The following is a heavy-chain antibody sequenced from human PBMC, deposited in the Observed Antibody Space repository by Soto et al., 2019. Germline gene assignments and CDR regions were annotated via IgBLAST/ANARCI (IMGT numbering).Heavy chain of an antibody. D-gene: IGHD3-10*01. J-gene: IGHJ4*02. V-gene: IGHV4-4*02. CDR1: GGSISSSNW. CDR3: ARSDYYGSGSPQLDY. CDR2: IYHSGST. Sequence: QVQLQESGPGLVKPSGTLSLTCAVSGGSISSSNWWSWVRQPPGKGLMWIGEIYHSGSTNYNPSLKRRVTISVDKSKNHVSLKLSSVTAAGTAVYYCARSDYYGSGSPQLDYWGQGTLVTVSS.